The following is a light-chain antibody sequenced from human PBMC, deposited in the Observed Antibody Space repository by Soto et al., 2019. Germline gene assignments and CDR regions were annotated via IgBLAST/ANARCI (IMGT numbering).Light chain of an antibody. V-gene: IGLV2-23*02. CDR3: CSYAGSSTSPYV. CDR2: EVS. CDR1: RSDVGSYNL. J-gene: IGLJ1*01. Sequence: QSVLPQLASVSGSPGRSITISCIGPRSDVGSYNLVSWYQQHPGKAPKLMIYEVSKRPSGVSNRFSGSKSGNTASLTISGLQAEDEADYYCCSYAGSSTSPYVFGTGTKVTVL.